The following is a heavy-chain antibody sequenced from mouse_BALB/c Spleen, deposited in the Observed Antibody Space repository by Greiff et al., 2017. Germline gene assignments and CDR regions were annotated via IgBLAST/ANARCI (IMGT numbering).Heavy chain of an antibody. D-gene: IGHD1-1*01. CDR3: ARSGLLRYLAWFAY. V-gene: IGHV14-1*02. Sequence: EVQLQQSGAELVRPGALVKLSCKASGFNIKDYYMHWVKQRPEQGLEWIGWIDPENGNTIYDPKFQGKASITADTSSNTAYLQLSSLTSEDTAVYYCARSGLLRYLAWFAYWGQGTLVTVSA. CDR1: GFNIKDYY. J-gene: IGHJ3*01. CDR2: IDPENGNT.